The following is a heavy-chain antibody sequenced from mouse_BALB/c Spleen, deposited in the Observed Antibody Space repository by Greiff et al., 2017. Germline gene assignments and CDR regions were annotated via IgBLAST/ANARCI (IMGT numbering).Heavy chain of an antibody. Sequence: DVMLVESGGGLVQPGGSRKLSCAASGFTFSSFGMHWVRQAPEKGLEWVAYISSGSSTIYYADTVKGRFTISRDNPKNTLFLQMTSLRSEDTAMYNSAREDRYNNAIDNTGQEDSDTVSS. CDR3: AREDRYNNAIDN. V-gene: IGHV5-17*02. D-gene: IGHD2-14*01. J-gene: IGHJ4*01. CDR1: GFTFSSFG. CDR2: ISSGSSTI.